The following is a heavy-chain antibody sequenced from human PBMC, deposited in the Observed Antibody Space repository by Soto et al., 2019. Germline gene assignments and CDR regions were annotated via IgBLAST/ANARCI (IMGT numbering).Heavy chain of an antibody. CDR1: GHTFTSYD. Sequence: ASVKVSCKASGHTFTSYDINWVRQATGHGLEWMGWTNPNSGNIGYAQKFQGRVTMTRDTAIRTAYMEVSRLRSDDTAVYYCARGRASGSYYLLDYWGQGTLVTVSS. J-gene: IGHJ4*02. CDR3: ARGRASGSYYLLDY. D-gene: IGHD3-10*01. V-gene: IGHV1-8*01. CDR2: TNPNSGNI.